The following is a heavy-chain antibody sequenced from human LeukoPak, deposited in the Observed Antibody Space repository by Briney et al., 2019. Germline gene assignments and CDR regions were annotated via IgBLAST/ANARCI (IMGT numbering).Heavy chain of an antibody. D-gene: IGHD3-10*01. CDR3: ARDSLQGGYGSGSYYGNYYYGMDV. CDR2: ISAYNGNT. J-gene: IGHJ6*04. Sequence: PGASVKVSCKTSGYTFSNYGITWVRQAPGQGLEWMGWISAYNGNTNYAQKLQGRVTMTTDTSTSTAYMELRSLRSDDTAVYYCARDSLQGGYGSGSYYGNYYYGMDVWGKGTTVTVSS. CDR1: GYTFSNYG. V-gene: IGHV1-18*04.